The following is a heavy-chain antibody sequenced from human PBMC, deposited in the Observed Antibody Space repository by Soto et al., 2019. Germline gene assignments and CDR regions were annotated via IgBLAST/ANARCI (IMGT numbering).Heavy chain of an antibody. CDR3: ARDSPLGYCSGGSCQAYFQH. D-gene: IGHD2-15*01. CDR2: IIPILGIA. Sequence: ASVKVSCKASGGTFSSYTISWVRQAPGQGLEWMGRIIPILGIANYAQKFQGRVTITEDKSTSTAYMELSSLRSEDTAVYYCARDSPLGYCSGGSCQAYFQHWGQGTLVTVSS. V-gene: IGHV1-69*04. CDR1: GGTFSSYT. J-gene: IGHJ1*01.